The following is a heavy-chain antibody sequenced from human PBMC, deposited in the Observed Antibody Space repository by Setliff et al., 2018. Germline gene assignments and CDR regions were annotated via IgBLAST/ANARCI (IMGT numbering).Heavy chain of an antibody. J-gene: IGHJ4*02. CDR2: IYSSGGT. D-gene: IGHD3-22*01. CDR1: GGSISSGDYY. Sequence: PLSLTCTVSGGSISSGDYYWSWIRQPPGKGLEWIGYIYSSGGTYYNPSLKSRVSISVDTSKNQFSLKLSSVAAADTAVYYCARESRYYYDNLGTLDYWGQGTLVTVSS. CDR3: ARESRYYYDNLGTLDY. V-gene: IGHV4-30-4*08.